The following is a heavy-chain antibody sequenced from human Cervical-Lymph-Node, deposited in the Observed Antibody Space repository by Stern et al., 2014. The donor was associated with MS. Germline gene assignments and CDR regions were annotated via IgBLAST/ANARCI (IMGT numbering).Heavy chain of an antibody. CDR3: ARSALSSGIAAAGTEGIDY. CDR1: GGSISSGSYY. CDR2: IYTSGST. J-gene: IGHJ4*02. D-gene: IGHD6-13*01. Sequence: QVQLQESGPGLVKPSQTLSLTCTVSGGSISSGSYYWSWIRQPAGKGLEWIGRIYTSGSTNYNPSLKSRVTISVDTSKNPFSLNLSSVTAADTAVYYCARSALSSGIAAAGTEGIDYWGQGTLVTVSS. V-gene: IGHV4-61*02.